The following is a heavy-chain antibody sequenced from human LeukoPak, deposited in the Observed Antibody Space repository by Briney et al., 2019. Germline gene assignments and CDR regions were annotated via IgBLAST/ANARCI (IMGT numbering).Heavy chain of an antibody. CDR1: GDSVSSNSAA. J-gene: IGHJ4*02. D-gene: IGHD6-19*01. Sequence: SQTLSLTCAISGDSVSSNSAAWNWIRQFPSRGLEWLGRTYYRSKWYNDYAVSMKSRITINPDTSKDQFSLQLNSVTPEDTAVYYCARDAGSGWSSFDYWGQGTLVTVSS. CDR3: ARDAGSGWSSFDY. V-gene: IGHV6-1*01. CDR2: TYYRSKWYN.